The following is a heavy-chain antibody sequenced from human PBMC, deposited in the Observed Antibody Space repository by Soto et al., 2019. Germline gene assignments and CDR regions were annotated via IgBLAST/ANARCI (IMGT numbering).Heavy chain of an antibody. CDR2: ISAYNGNT. V-gene: IGHV1-18*01. CDR1: GYTFTSYG. CDR3: AGDLSSFGGVIGYYYGMDV. D-gene: IGHD3-16*02. Sequence: ASVKVSCKASGYTFTSYGISWVRQAPGQGLEWMGWISAYNGNTNYAQKLQGRVTMTTDTSTSTAYMELRSLRSDDTAVYYCAGDLSSFGGVIGYYYGMDVWGQGTTVTVSS. J-gene: IGHJ6*02.